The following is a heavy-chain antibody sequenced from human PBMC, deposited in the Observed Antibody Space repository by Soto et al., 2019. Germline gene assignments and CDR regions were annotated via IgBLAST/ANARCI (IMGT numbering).Heavy chain of an antibody. Sequence: PGESLKISCKGSGYTFTNYWIGWVRQMPGKGLEWMAIIYPGDSDTRYSPSFQGQVTISADKSISTAYLQWSSLKASDTAIYYCVRPFKEGLLYFHHWGLGILVTVSS. CDR2: IYPGDSDT. CDR1: GYTFTNYW. CDR3: VRPFKEGLLYFHH. J-gene: IGHJ1*01. V-gene: IGHV5-51*01. D-gene: IGHD4-17*01.